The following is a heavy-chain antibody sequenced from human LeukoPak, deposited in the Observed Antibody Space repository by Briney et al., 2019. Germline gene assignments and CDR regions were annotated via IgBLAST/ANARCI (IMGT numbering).Heavy chain of an antibody. CDR2: IYYSGST. J-gene: IGHJ5*02. CDR1: GGSISSSSYY. V-gene: IGHV4-61*05. D-gene: IGHD6-13*01. Sequence: RASETLSLTCTVSGGSISSSSYYWSWIRQPPGKGLEWIGYIYYSGSTNYNPSLKSRVTISVDTSKNQFSLKLSSVTAADTAVYYCARHHSSSWISRKNWFDPWGQGTLVTVSS. CDR3: ARHHSSSWISRKNWFDP.